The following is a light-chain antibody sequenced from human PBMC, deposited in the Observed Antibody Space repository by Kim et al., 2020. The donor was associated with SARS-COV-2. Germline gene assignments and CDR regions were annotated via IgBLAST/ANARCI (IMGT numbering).Light chain of an antibody. Sequence: GQGVTLSCSGSSSNIGSNYVYWYQQLPGTAPNLLIYRNNPRPSGVPDRFSGSKSGTSASLAISGLRSEDEADYYCATWDDSLSGWVFGGGTKLTVL. V-gene: IGLV1-47*01. CDR1: SSNIGSNY. J-gene: IGLJ2*01. CDR3: ATWDDSLSGWV. CDR2: RNN.